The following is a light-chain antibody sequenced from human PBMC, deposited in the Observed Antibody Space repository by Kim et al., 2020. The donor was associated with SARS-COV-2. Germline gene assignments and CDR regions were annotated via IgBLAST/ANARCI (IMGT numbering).Light chain of an antibody. V-gene: IGKV3-15*01. CDR2: GAS. J-gene: IGKJ5*01. CDR1: QSIDSN. CDR3: QQYDKWPPIT. Sequence: SPGQRVTPSCSASQSIDSNLAWYSQTPGQAPRLLIYGASTRATGVPGRFSGSGSGTDFTLTISSLQSEDFAVSFCQQYDKWPPITFGLGTRLEIK.